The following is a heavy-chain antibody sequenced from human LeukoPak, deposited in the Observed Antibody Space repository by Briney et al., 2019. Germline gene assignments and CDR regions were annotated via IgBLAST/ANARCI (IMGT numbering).Heavy chain of an antibody. D-gene: IGHD4-17*01. CDR1: GGSISSSSYY. Sequence: SETLSLTCTVSGGSISSSSYYWGWIRQPPGKGLEWIGSIYYSGNTYYNPSLKSRVTISVDTSKNQFSLKLNSVTAADTAVYYCARAGYGDSDFDYWGQGTLVTVSS. CDR3: ARAGYGDSDFDY. CDR2: IYYSGNT. J-gene: IGHJ4*02. V-gene: IGHV4-39*07.